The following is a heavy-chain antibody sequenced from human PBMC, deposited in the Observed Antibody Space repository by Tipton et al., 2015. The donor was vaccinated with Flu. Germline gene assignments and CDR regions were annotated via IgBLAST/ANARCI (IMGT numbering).Heavy chain of an antibody. CDR3: ARDDAFDI. CDR1: GFPFDAYA. J-gene: IGHJ3*02. Sequence: SLRLSCAAPGFPFDAYAMHWVRQAPGKGLEWVSGLGWNSGDIRYADSVKGRFTISRDNAKNSLYLQMNSLIPEDTALYYCARDDAFDIWGQGTMVTVAS. V-gene: IGHV3-9*01. CDR2: LGWNSGDI.